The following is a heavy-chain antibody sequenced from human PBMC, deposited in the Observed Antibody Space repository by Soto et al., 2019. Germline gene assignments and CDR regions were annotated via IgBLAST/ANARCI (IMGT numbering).Heavy chain of an antibody. CDR2: IHDSEVT. D-gene: IGHD3-3*01. CDR1: GGSINTDY. J-gene: IGHJ4*01. Sequence: SETLSLTCTDSGGSINTDYWSWIRQPPWERLQRIGDIHDSEVTNSKPSLKSRVTLSLDTSKNQFSLNRNSVTAADTAVCYCASSPRRFLEWLSPNGGQAILVT. V-gene: IGHV4-59*13. CDR3: ASSPRRFLEWLSPN.